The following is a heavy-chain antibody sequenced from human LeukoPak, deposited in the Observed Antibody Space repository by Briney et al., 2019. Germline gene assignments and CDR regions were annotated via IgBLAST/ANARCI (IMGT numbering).Heavy chain of an antibody. CDR2: IYYTGST. Sequence: SETLSLTCSVSGGSIRSYYWSWIRQPPGKRLEWIGYIYYTGSTNYNPSLKSRVTVSIDTSKNQFSLKLSSVTAADTAVYYCASLMKAPRIDAFDIWGQGTTVTVSS. CDR3: ASLMKAPRIDAFDI. V-gene: IGHV4-59*01. J-gene: IGHJ3*02. D-gene: IGHD3-16*01. CDR1: GGSIRSYY.